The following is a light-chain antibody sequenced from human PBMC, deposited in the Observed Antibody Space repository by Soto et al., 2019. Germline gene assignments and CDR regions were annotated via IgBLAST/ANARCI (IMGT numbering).Light chain of an antibody. CDR2: GAS. V-gene: IGKV3-20*01. CDR1: QSLSSSY. Sequence: EIVLTQSPGTLSLSPGERVTLSCRASQSLSSSYLAWYQQKPGQAPRLLIYGASSRATGIPDRFSGSGSGTDLTLTISRLEPEDFALYYCQQYDNSSFTFGPGTKVDIK. J-gene: IGKJ3*01. CDR3: QQYDNSSFT.